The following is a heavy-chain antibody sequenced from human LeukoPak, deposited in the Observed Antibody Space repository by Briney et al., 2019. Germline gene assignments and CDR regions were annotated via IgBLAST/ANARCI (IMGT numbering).Heavy chain of an antibody. V-gene: IGHV4-4*09. CDR3: ARGRAGVQPFDY. CDR1: GGSISFYY. D-gene: IGHD1-1*01. Sequence: SETLSLTRTVSGGSISFYYWSWIRQPPGKGLEWIGYIHASGITDYNSSLKSRVTISVDTSKNQFSLKLTSVTAADTAVYYCARGRAGVQPFDYWGQGTLVTVSS. J-gene: IGHJ4*02. CDR2: IHASGIT.